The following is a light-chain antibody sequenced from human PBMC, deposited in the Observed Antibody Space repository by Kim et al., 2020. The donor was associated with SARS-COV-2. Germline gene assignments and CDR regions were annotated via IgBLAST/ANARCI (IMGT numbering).Light chain of an antibody. J-gene: IGKJ2*01. V-gene: IGKV1-5*03. CDR2: KAS. Sequence: ASVGDRVTITCRASQSISSWLAWYQQKPGKAPKLLIYKASSLESGVPSRFSGSGSGTEFTLTISSLQPDDFATYYCQQYESYYTFGQGTKLEI. CDR1: QSISSW. CDR3: QQYESYYT.